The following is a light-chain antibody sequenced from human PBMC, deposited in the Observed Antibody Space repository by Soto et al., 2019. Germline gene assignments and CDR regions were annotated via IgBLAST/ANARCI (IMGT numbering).Light chain of an antibody. CDR2: AAS. J-gene: IGKJ1*01. CDR1: QGISSY. Sequence: AIRMTQSPSSFSASTGDRVTITCRASQGISSYLAWYQQKPGKAPKLLIYAASTLQSGVPSRFSGSGSVTDFNLTISCLQSEDFATYYCQHYYSYPPTFGQGTKVEIK. V-gene: IGKV1-8*01. CDR3: QHYYSYPPT.